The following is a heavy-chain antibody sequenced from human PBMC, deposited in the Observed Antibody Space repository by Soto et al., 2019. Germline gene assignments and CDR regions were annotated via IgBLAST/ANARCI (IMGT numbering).Heavy chain of an antibody. CDR1: GGSISSSSYY. Sequence: SETLSLTCTVSGGSISSSSYYWGWIRQPPGKGLEWIESIYYSGTTYYNPSLKSRVTISVDTSKNQFSLKLSSVTAADTAVYYCARRYTMVRGTKYNCYGMDVWGQGTTFTIAS. CDR2: IYYSGTT. V-gene: IGHV4-39*01. D-gene: IGHD3-10*01. CDR3: ARRYTMVRGTKYNCYGMDV. J-gene: IGHJ6*02.